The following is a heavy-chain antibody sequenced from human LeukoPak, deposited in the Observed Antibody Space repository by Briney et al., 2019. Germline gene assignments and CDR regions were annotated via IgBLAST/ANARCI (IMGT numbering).Heavy chain of an antibody. Sequence: SETLSLTCTVSGGSISSGSYYWSWIRQPAGKGLEWIGRIHTSGSTNYNPSLKSRVTISVDTSKNQFSLKLSSVTAADTAVYYCARDVLEEGSWYRPHYWAQGTLVTVSS. CDR3: ARDVLEEGSWYRPHY. V-gene: IGHV4-61*02. CDR1: GGSISSGSYY. J-gene: IGHJ4*02. D-gene: IGHD6-13*01. CDR2: IHTSGST.